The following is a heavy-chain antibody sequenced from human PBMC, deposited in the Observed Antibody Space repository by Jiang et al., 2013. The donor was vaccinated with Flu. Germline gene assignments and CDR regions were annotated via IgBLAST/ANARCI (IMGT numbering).Heavy chain of an antibody. CDR1: GFTFSSYA. Sequence: RSLRLSCAASGFTFSSYAMHWVRQAPGKGLEWVAVISYDGSNKYYADSVKGRFTISRDNSKNTLYLQMNSLRAEDTAVYYCARGRGFLEWLSTSYYYYYGMDVWGQGTTVTVSS. V-gene: IGHV3-30-3*01. J-gene: IGHJ6*02. CDR3: ARGRGFLEWLSTSYYYYYGMDV. CDR2: ISYDGSNK. D-gene: IGHD3-3*01.